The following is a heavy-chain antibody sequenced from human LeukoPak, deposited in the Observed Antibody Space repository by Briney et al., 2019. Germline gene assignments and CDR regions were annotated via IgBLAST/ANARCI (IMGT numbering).Heavy chain of an antibody. CDR3: AGLRSPSDY. D-gene: IGHD4-17*01. CDR1: GFTFSSYS. CDR2: ISSSSSYI. Sequence: GGSLRLSCTASGFTFSSYSMNWVRQAPGKGLEWVSSISSSSSYIYYADSVKGRFTISRDNAKNSLYLQMNSLRAEDTAVYYCAGLRSPSDYWGQGTLVTVSS. V-gene: IGHV3-21*01. J-gene: IGHJ4*02.